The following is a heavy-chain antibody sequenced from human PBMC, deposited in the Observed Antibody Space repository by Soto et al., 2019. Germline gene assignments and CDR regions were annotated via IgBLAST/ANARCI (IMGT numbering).Heavy chain of an antibody. V-gene: IGHV3-11*01. CDR1: GFTFSDYY. Sequence: QVQLVESGGGLVKPRGSLRLSCAASGFTFSDYYMSWIRQAPGKGLEWVSYISSSGSTIYYADSVKGRFTISRDNAKNSLYLQMNSLRAEDTAVYYCATSSYLDYYYYMDVWGKGTTVTVSS. J-gene: IGHJ6*03. D-gene: IGHD2-21*01. CDR2: ISSSGSTI. CDR3: ATSSYLDYYYYMDV.